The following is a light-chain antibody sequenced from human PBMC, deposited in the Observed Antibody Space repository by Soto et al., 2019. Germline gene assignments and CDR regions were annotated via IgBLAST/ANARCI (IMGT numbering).Light chain of an antibody. Sequence: QSVLTQPPSVSAAPGQKVTISCSGSSSNIGNNYVSWYQQLPGTAPKLLIYDSNKRPSGIPDRFSGSKSGTSATLGITGLQTGDEADYYCGTWDNSLSAVAFGGGTKLTVL. CDR1: SSNIGNNY. V-gene: IGLV1-51*01. J-gene: IGLJ2*01. CDR2: DSN. CDR3: GTWDNSLSAVA.